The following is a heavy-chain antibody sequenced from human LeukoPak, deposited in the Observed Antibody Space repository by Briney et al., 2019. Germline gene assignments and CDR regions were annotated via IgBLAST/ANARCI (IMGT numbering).Heavy chain of an antibody. CDR1: GFTFSSYW. CDR3: ARESRSSSTDY. D-gene: IGHD6-6*01. J-gene: IGHJ4*02. CDR2: IKQDGSEK. Sequence: GGSLRLSCAASGFTFSSYWMSWVRQAPGKGLEWVANIKQDGSEKYYVDSVKGRFTISRDNAKNALYLQMNSLRAEDTAVYYCARESRSSSTDYWGQGTLVTVSS. V-gene: IGHV3-7*01.